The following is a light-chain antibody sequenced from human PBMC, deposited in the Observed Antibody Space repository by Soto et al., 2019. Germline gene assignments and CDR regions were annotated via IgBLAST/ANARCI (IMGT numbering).Light chain of an antibody. Sequence: EIVFTQSPGTLSLSPGERATLSCRASQSVSNNYLAWYQQKPGQAPRLLIYDASNRATGIPARFSGSGSGTDFTLTISSLEPEDFAVYYCQQRSNWPPTFGRGTKVDIK. V-gene: IGKV3-11*01. CDR3: QQRSNWPPT. CDR1: QSVSNNY. J-gene: IGKJ1*01. CDR2: DAS.